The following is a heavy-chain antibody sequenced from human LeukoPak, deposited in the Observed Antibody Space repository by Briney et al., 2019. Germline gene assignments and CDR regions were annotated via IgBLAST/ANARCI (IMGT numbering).Heavy chain of an antibody. V-gene: IGHV3-7*01. D-gene: IGHD1-26*01. Sequence: GGSLRLSCAVSGLTFSSSWMDWVRQAPGKGLEWVASINPEGSEKYSADSVKGRFTISRDNAKNSLYLQMDSLRVEDTAIYYCARDKIVGPTTLDYWGQGTLVTVSS. CDR1: GLTFSSSW. CDR3: ARDKIVGPTTLDY. CDR2: INPEGSEK. J-gene: IGHJ4*02.